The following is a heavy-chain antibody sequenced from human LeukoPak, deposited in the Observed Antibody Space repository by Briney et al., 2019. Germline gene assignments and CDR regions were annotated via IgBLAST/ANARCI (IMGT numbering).Heavy chain of an antibody. D-gene: IGHD4-23*01. CDR1: GFTFSSYG. CDR2: ISGSGGST. CDR3: ARRAGGYSHPYDY. Sequence: GGTLRLSCAASGFTFSSYGMSWVRQAPGKGLEWVSAISGSGGSTYYADSVKGRFTISRDISKNTLYLQMSSLRAEDTAVYYCARRAGGYSHPYDYWGQGVLVTVSS. J-gene: IGHJ4*02. V-gene: IGHV3-23*01.